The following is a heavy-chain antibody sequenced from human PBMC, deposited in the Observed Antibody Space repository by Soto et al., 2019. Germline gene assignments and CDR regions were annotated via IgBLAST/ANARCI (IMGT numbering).Heavy chain of an antibody. V-gene: IGHV4-34*01. Sequence: SGTLPLTCAVYGGSFGGYYWSWIRQPPGKGLEWIGEINHSGSTNYNPSLKSRVTISVDTSKNQFSLKLSSVTAADTAVYYCARETYGDYVGYFDPWGQGIQVTVSS. D-gene: IGHD4-17*01. J-gene: IGHJ5*02. CDR1: GGSFGGYY. CDR2: INHSGST. CDR3: ARETYGDYVGYFDP.